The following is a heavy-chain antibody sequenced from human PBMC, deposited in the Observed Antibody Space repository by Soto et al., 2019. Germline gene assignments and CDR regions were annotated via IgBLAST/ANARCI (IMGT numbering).Heavy chain of an antibody. Sequence: GGSLRLSCATSGFTFRSYWMTWVRQAPGKGPEWVANIKPDGSEKQYVDSVKGRFTVSRDNAKKSLDLQMNSLRVEDTAVYYCARAEEYDFWSGPPKYFDNWGQGTQVTV. CDR3: ARAEEYDFWSGPPKYFDN. CDR1: GFTFRSYW. CDR2: IKPDGSEK. J-gene: IGHJ4*02. D-gene: IGHD3-3*01. V-gene: IGHV3-7*03.